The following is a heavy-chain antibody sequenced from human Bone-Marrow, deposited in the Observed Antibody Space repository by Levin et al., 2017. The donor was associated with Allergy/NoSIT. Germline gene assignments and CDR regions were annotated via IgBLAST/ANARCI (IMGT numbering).Heavy chain of an antibody. V-gene: IGHV3-23*01. CDR2: ISGSGGST. CDR1: GFTFSDFV. Sequence: PGGSLRLSCAGSGFTFSDFVMNWVRQAPGKGLEWVSAISGSGGSTYYAESVKGRFTVSRDNSKNMVSLQMNSLRVEDTAVYFCAKDSYYGSGSQNWFDRWGQGTLVTVSS. CDR3: AKDSYYGSGSQNWFDR. J-gene: IGHJ5*02. D-gene: IGHD3-10*01.